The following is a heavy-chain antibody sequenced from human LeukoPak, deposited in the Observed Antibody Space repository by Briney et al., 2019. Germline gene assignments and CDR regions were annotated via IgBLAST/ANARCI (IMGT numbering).Heavy chain of an antibody. Sequence: GGSLRLSCAASGFTFSSYAMHWVRQAPGKGLVWVSRINTDGSSTSYADSVKGRFTISRDNAKNTLYLQMNSLRAEDTAVYYCARVSSSSWWALDYWGQGTLVTVSS. D-gene: IGHD6-13*01. CDR3: ARVSSSSWWALDY. J-gene: IGHJ4*02. CDR2: INTDGSST. V-gene: IGHV3-74*01. CDR1: GFTFSSYA.